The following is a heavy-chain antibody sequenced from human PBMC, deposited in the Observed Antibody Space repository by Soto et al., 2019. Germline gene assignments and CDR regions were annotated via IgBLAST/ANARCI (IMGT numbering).Heavy chain of an antibody. CDR3: ARVEMATIKGNAFDI. CDR2: INAGNGNT. CDR1: GYTFTSYA. J-gene: IGHJ3*02. D-gene: IGHD5-12*01. V-gene: IGHV1-3*01. Sequence: ASVKVSCKXSGYTFTSYAIHWVRQAPGQRLEWMGWINAGNGNTKYSQKFQDRVTITRDTSASTAYMELSSLRSEDTAVYYCARVEMATIKGNAFDIWGQGTMVTVSS.